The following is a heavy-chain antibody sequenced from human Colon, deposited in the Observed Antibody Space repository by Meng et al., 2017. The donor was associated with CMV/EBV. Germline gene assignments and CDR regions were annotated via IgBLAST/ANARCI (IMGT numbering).Heavy chain of an antibody. CDR3: ARASYGDDYWYFDL. CDR2: IYYSGNP. Sequence: SGGSFGYNSVKWGWIREPPAKGLEWIGSIYYSGNPYYNPPLKSRVTISVDTSKNQFSLKLTSVTAADTAVYYCARASYGDDYWYFDLWGRGTLVTVSS. V-gene: IGHV4-39*07. CDR1: GGSFGYNSVK. D-gene: IGHD4-17*01. J-gene: IGHJ2*01.